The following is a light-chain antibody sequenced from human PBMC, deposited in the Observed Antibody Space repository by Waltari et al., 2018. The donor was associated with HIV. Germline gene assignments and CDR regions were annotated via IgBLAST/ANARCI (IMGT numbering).Light chain of an antibody. CDR3: AAWDGSLSVVV. CDR2: RNN. Sequence: QSVLTQPPSASGTPGQRVTISCSGSSSNIGSNYVYWYQQLPGTAPKRLLYRNNRRPSGVPDLFSGSKSGTSASLAISGLRSEDEADYYCAAWDGSLSVVVFGGGTKLTVL. CDR1: SSNIGSNY. V-gene: IGLV1-47*01. J-gene: IGLJ2*01.